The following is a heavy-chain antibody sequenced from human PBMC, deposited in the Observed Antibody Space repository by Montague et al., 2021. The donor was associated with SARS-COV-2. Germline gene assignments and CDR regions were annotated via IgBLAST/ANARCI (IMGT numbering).Heavy chain of an antibody. Sequence: SETLSLTCAVYGGSFSGYYWSWVRQPPGKGLEWIGETFHSGTINYNPSLKSRVSISVDKSNNQFSLRLSSLIAADTAVYYCATLSRRTAAGTRDYFGLDVWGQGTTVVVSS. J-gene: IGHJ6*02. CDR3: ATLSRRTAAGTRDYFGLDV. D-gene: IGHD6-13*01. V-gene: IGHV4-34*12. CDR1: GGSFSGYY. CDR2: TFHSGTI.